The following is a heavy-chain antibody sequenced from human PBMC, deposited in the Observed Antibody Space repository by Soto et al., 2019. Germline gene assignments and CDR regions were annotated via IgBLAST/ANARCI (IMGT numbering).Heavy chain of an antibody. J-gene: IGHJ4*02. CDR3: ARGIGSGYYPYFDY. CDR1: GFTFSSYE. D-gene: IGHD3-3*01. V-gene: IGHV3-48*03. Sequence: EVQLVESGGGLVQPGGSLRLSCAASGFTFSSYEMNWVRQAPGKGLEWVSYITGSSAVIYYADSVKGRFTISRDNAKNSLYLQMNSLRDEDTAVYYCARGIGSGYYPYFDYWGQGTLVTVSS. CDR2: ITGSSAVI.